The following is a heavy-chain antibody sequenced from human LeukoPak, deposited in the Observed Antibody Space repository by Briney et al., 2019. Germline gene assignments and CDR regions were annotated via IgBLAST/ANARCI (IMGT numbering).Heavy chain of an antibody. V-gene: IGHV4-59*01. D-gene: IGHD1-26*01. CDR1: GGSTSSYY. Sequence: PSETLSLTCTVAGGSTSSYYWSWVRQPPGKGLEWIGYIYYSGSTNYNPSLKSRVTISVDTSKNQFSLKLSSVAAADTAVYYCARGPPVNRFRSYHSGYFDYWGQGTLVTVSS. CDR3: ARGPPVNRFRSYHSGYFDY. CDR2: IYYSGST. J-gene: IGHJ4*02.